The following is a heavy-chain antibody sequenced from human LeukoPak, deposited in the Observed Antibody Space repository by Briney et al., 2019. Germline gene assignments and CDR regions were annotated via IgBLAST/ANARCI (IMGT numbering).Heavy chain of an antibody. V-gene: IGHV4-59*08. J-gene: IGHJ4*02. D-gene: IGHD3-22*01. Sequence: SETLSLTCTVSGGSISSYYWGWIRQPPGKGLEWIGYIFYSGSTNYNPSLKSRVTTSVDTSKNQFSLKLSSVTAADTAVYYCARHGGQSSGYYYWGQGNLVTVSS. CDR2: IFYSGST. CDR3: ARHGGQSSGYYY. CDR1: GGSISSYY.